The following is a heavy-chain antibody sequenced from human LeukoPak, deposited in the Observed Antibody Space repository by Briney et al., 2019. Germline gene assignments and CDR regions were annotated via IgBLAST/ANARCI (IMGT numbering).Heavy chain of an antibody. D-gene: IGHD2-15*01. Sequence: PSETLSLTCAVSGGSISSGGYSWSWIRQPPGKGLEWIGYVYHSGSTYYNPSLKSRVTMSVDRSKNQFSLKLSSVTAADTAVYYCASRRHSGGSCLDYWGQGTLVTVSS. J-gene: IGHJ4*02. CDR1: GGSISSGGYS. CDR2: VYHSGST. CDR3: ASRRHSGGSCLDY. V-gene: IGHV4-30-2*01.